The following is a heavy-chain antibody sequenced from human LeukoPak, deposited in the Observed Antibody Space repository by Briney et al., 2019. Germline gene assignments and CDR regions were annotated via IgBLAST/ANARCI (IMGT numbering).Heavy chain of an antibody. CDR2: ISSSSSYI. V-gene: IGHV3-21*01. D-gene: IGHD5-18*01. CDR3: AKDRRRGYSYGSLNY. Sequence: GGSLRLSCAASGFTFSSYSMNWVRQAPGKGLEWVSSISSSSSYIYYADSVKGRFTISRDNSKNTLYLQMNSLRAEDTAVYYCAKDRRRGYSYGSLNYWGQGTLVTVSS. J-gene: IGHJ4*02. CDR1: GFTFSSYS.